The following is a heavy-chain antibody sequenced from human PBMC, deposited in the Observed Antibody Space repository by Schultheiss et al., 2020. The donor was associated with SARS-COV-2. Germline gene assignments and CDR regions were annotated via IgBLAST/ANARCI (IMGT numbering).Heavy chain of an antibody. D-gene: IGHD6-13*01. V-gene: IGHV3-21*05. J-gene: IGHJ4*02. CDR2: ISSSSSYI. CDR3: AKDSSSWYNHFDY. Sequence: GESLKISCAASGFTFSSYSMNWVRQAPGKGLEWVSYISSSSSYIYYADSVKGRFTISRDNAKNSLYLQMNSLRAEDTALYYCAKDSSSWYNHFDYWGQGTLVTVSS. CDR1: GFTFSSYS.